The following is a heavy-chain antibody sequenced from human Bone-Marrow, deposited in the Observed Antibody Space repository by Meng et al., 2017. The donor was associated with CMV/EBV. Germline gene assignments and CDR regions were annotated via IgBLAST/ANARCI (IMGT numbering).Heavy chain of an antibody. V-gene: IGHV3-48*01. Sequence: GESLKISCAASGFTFSSYSMNWVRQAPGKGLEWVSYISSSSSTIYYADSVKGRFTISRENAKNSLYLQMNSLRAGDTAVYYCARSLSGRGDYYYGMDVWGQGTTVTVSS. CDR2: ISSSSSTI. CDR3: ARSLSGRGDYYYGMDV. J-gene: IGHJ6*02. CDR1: GFTFSSYS.